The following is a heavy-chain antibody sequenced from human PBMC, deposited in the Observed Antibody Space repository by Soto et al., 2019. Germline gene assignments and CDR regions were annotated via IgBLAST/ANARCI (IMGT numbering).Heavy chain of an antibody. V-gene: IGHV1-18*01. CDR2: ISAYNGNT. CDR3: ARDDGSYYSSSSGVPYFDY. D-gene: IGHD6-6*01. J-gene: IGHJ4*02. Sequence: QVQLVQSGAEVKKPGASVKVSCKASGYTFTSYGISWVRQAPGQGLEWMGWISAYNGNTNYAQKLQGRVTMTTDTSTSTAYMELRSLRSDDTAVYYCARDDGSYYSSSSGVPYFDYWGQGTLVTVSS. CDR1: GYTFTSYG.